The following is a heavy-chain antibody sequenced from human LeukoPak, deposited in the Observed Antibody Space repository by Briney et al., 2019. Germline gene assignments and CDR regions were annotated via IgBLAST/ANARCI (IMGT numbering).Heavy chain of an antibody. D-gene: IGHD6-19*01. J-gene: IGHJ5*02. CDR1: GFTFNSYW. CDR3: SRMERAVAGNFGH. V-gene: IGHV3-7*01. Sequence: GGSLRLSCAASGFTFNSYWMSWVRQAPGKGLEWVANINQDGSEKNYVDSVKGRFTISRDNAKNSLYLQMNSLRAEDTAVYYCSRMERAVAGNFGHWGQGTLVTVSS. CDR2: INQDGSEK.